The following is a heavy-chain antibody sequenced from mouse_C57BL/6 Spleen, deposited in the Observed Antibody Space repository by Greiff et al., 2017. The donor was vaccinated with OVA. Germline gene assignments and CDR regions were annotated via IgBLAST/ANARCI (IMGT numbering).Heavy chain of an antibody. D-gene: IGHD1-1*01. CDR3: AGPSTTVPYYFDY. Sequence: QVQLQQSGAELMKPGASVKLSCKATGYTFTGYWIEWVKQRPGHGLEWIGEILPGSGSTNYNEKFKGKATFTADTSSNTAYMQLSSLTTEDSSIDYCAGPSTTVPYYFDYWGQGTTLTVSS. V-gene: IGHV1-9*01. CDR1: GYTFTGYW. CDR2: ILPGSGST. J-gene: IGHJ2*01.